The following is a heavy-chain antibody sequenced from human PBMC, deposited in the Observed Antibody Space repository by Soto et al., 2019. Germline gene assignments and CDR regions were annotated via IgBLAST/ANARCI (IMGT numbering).Heavy chain of an antibody. CDR3: ARDFYGGYTYGPGDY. CDR2: IHGDGGKI. V-gene: IGHV3-7*01. CDR1: GFMFSAYW. D-gene: IGHD5-18*01. J-gene: IGHJ4*02. Sequence: EVQLVESGGGLVQPGGSLRLSCAASGFMFSAYWMSWVRQAPGKGLEWVANIHGDGGKIYYVDPVKGRFTISRDNAKRSLDLQMNSLRAEDTAVYYCARDFYGGYTYGPGDYWGQGALVAVSS.